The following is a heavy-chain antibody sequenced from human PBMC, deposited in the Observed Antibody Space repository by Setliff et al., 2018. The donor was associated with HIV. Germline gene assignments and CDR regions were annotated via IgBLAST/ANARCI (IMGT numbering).Heavy chain of an antibody. D-gene: IGHD1-7*01. Sequence: GASVKVSCKASGYTFTGYYMHWARQAPGQGLEWMGWINPNSGGTNYAQKFQGRVTMTRVTSISTAYMELSGLRSDDTAVYYCARDRIWNYVRGYYYYVYMDVWGKGTTVTVSS. CDR2: INPNSGGT. J-gene: IGHJ6*03. V-gene: IGHV1-2*02. CDR3: ARDRIWNYVRGYYYYVYMDV. CDR1: GYTFTGYY.